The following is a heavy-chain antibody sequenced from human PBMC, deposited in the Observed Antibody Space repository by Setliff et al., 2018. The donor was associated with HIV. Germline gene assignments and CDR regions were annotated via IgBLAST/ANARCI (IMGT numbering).Heavy chain of an antibody. CDR1: GASISSHNYY. J-gene: IGHJ4*02. CDR2: IRSSGDT. Sequence: TSETLSLTCTVSGASISSHNYYWGWIRQSPGKGLEWIASIRSSGDTYYNPSLQSRVIISVDTSNNQISLKLTSLTAADTAVYYCTIPASSLAPNWGRGTQVTVSS. CDR3: TIPASSLAPN. V-gene: IGHV4-39*01.